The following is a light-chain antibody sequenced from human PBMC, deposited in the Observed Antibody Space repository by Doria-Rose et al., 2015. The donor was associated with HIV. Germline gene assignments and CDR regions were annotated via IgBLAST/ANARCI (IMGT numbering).Light chain of an antibody. V-gene: IGKV3-20*01. CDR3: HQYGTAWT. CDR2: DGS. Sequence: TQSPGTLSLSPGERATLSCRASQSFSSTYLAWYQQIPGQALSLLIYDGSTRATGIPDRFSASGSGTDFTLTINRLEPEDFALYYCHQYGTAWTFGQGTKVEI. CDR1: QSFSSTY. J-gene: IGKJ1*01.